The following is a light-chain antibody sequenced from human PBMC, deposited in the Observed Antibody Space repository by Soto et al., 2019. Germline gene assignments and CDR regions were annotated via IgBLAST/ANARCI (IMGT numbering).Light chain of an antibody. J-gene: IGKJ1*01. CDR1: QSVSSSY. CDR3: DQHGSSPSWT. V-gene: IGKV3-20*01. CDR2: GAS. Sequence: ETVLTQSPGTLSWSPGERATLSCRASQSVSSSYLAWYQQKPGQAPRLLIYGASSRATGIPDRFSGSGSGTDFTLTNSRLEPEDFAVYYRDQHGSSPSWT.